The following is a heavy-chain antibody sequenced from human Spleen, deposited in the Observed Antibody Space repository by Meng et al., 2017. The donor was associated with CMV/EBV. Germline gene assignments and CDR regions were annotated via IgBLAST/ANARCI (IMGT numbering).Heavy chain of an antibody. J-gene: IGHJ4*02. Sequence: GESLKISCAASGFTFSSYEMSWVRQAPGKGLEWLSRIDSGGNTIYYADSLKGRFTISRDNTKNSLYLQMSGLRAEDTAVYYCVRKSGSYSDYWGQGTLVTVSS. CDR2: IDSGGNTI. V-gene: IGHV3-48*03. D-gene: IGHD1-26*01. CDR3: VRKSGSYSDY. CDR1: GFTFSSYE.